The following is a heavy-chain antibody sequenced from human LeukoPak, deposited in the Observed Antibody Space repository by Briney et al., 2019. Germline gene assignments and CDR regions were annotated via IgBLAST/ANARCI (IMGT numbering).Heavy chain of an antibody. J-gene: IGHJ5*02. Sequence: SETLSLTCTVSGYSISSGYYWGWIRQPPGKGLEWIGSIYHSGSTYYNPSFKSRVTISVDTSKNQFSLKLSSVTAADTAVYYCARSVVVVIPDWFDPWGQGTLVTVSS. CDR2: IYHSGST. V-gene: IGHV4-38-2*02. CDR3: ARSVVVVIPDWFDP. CDR1: GYSISSGYY. D-gene: IGHD3-22*01.